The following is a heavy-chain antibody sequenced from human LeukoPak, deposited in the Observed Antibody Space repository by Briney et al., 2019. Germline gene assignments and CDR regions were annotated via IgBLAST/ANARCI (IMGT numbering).Heavy chain of an antibody. CDR2: ISGSGGST. CDR3: AKDLVRGYYDSSGYYFD. J-gene: IGHJ4*02. D-gene: IGHD3-22*01. V-gene: IGHV3-23*01. Sequence: GGSLRLSCAASGFTFSSFGVSWVRQAPGKGLEWVSAISGSGGSTYYADSVKGRFTISRDNSKNTLYLQMNSLRAEDTAVYYCAKDLVRGYYDSSGYYFDWGQGTLVTVSS. CDR1: GFTFSSFG.